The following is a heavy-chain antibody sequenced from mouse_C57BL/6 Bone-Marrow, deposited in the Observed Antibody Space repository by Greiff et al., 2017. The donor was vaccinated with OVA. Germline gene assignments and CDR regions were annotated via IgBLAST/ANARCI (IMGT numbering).Heavy chain of an antibody. D-gene: IGHD1-1*01. CDR3: ARAGFDYYGSSYVGYFDV. Sequence: QVQLQQSGAELAKPGASVKLSCKASGYTFTSYWMHWVKQRPGQGLEWIGYINPSSGYTKYNQKFKDKATLTADKSSSTAYMQLSSLTYEDSAVYYCARAGFDYYGSSYVGYFDVWGTGTTVTVSS. V-gene: IGHV1-7*01. CDR1: GYTFTSYW. J-gene: IGHJ1*03. CDR2: INPSSGYT.